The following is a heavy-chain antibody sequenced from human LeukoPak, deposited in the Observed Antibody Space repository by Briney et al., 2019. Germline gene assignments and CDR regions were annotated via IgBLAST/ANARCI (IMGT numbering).Heavy chain of an antibody. J-gene: IGHJ6*02. Sequence: GESLKISCKGSGYSFASFWIGWVRQMPGKGLEWMGIIYPGDSDTRYSPSFQGQVTISADKSISTTYVQWSSLKASDTAMYYCASIIVAAAGRGYYYYGMDVWGQGTLVTVSS. CDR3: ASIIVAAAGRGYYYYGMDV. V-gene: IGHV5-51*01. CDR1: GYSFASFW. D-gene: IGHD6-13*01. CDR2: IYPGDSDT.